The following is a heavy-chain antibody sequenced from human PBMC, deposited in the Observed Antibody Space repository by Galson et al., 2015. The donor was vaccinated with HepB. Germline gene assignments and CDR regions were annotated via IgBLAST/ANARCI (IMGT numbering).Heavy chain of an antibody. J-gene: IGHJ5*02. V-gene: IGHV1-69*13. D-gene: IGHD2-15*01. CDR3: AREGYCSGGSCPNWFDP. CDR2: IIPIFGTA. CDR1: GGTFSSYA. Sequence: SVKVSCKASGGTFSSYAISWVRQAPGQGLEWMGGIIPIFGTANYAQKFQGRVTITADESTSTAYMELSSLRSEDTAVYYCAREGYCSGGSCPNWFDPWGQGTLVTVSS.